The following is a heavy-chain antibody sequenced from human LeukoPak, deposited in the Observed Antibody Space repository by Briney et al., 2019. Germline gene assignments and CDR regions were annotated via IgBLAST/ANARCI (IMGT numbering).Heavy chain of an antibody. J-gene: IGHJ6*02. CDR1: GGSVSSGSYY. CDR2: IYYSGST. D-gene: IGHD4-23*01. V-gene: IGHV4-61*01. Sequence: SETLSLTCTVSGGSVSSGSYYWSWIRQPPGKGLEWIGYIYYSGSTNYNPSLKSRVTISVDTSKNQFSLKLSSVTAADTAIYYCARVGGTNFYYYGMDVWGQGTTVTVSS. CDR3: ARVGGTNFYYYGMDV.